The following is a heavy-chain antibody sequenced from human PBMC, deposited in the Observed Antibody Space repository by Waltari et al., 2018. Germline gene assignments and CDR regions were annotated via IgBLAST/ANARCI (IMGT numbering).Heavy chain of an antibody. CDR3: ASARWDY. Sequence: QVQLQESGPGLVKPSGTLSLTCTVPGASVITNHWWSWVRQPPGKGREWVGEIYHDGNTNYNPSLKSRVTVSLDKSRNQFSLTLSSVTAADTAIYYCASARWDYWGQGALVTVSS. V-gene: IGHV4-4*02. D-gene: IGHD2-15*01. CDR1: GASVITNHW. CDR2: IYHDGNT. J-gene: IGHJ4*02.